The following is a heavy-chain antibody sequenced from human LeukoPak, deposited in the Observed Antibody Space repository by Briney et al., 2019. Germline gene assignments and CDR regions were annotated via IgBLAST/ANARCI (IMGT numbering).Heavy chain of an antibody. Sequence: PSETLSLTCAVSGYSISSGYYWGWIRQPPGKGLEWIGSIYHSGSTYYNPSLKSRVTISVDTSKNQFSLNLSSVTAADTAVYYCARLYYDSSGYYQICYFDYWGQGTLVTVSS. V-gene: IGHV4-38-2*01. CDR1: GYSISSGYY. J-gene: IGHJ4*02. CDR3: ARLYYDSSGYYQICYFDY. D-gene: IGHD3-22*01. CDR2: IYHSGST.